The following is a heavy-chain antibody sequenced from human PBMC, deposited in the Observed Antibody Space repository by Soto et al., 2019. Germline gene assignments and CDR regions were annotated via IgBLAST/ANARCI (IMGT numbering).Heavy chain of an antibody. V-gene: IGHV3-23*01. Sequence: GGSLRLSCAASGFTFSSYAMSWVRQAPGKGLEWVSGISGSGDSTYYADSVKGRFTISRDNSKNTLYLQMNSLRAEDTTVYYCAKGVPGIAVAGTGYFQHWGQGT. CDR1: GFTFSSYA. CDR2: ISGSGDST. D-gene: IGHD6-19*01. CDR3: AKGVPGIAVAGTGYFQH. J-gene: IGHJ1*01.